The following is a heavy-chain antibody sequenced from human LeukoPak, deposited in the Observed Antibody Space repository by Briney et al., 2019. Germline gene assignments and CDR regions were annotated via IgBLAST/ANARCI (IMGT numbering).Heavy chain of an antibody. CDR3: ARGRYYYDSSGYYPRHYFDY. CDR2: IIPIFGTA. D-gene: IGHD3-22*01. Sequence: SVKVSCKASGGTFSSYAISWVRQAPGQGLEWMGGIIPIFGTANYAQRFQGRVTITTDESTSTAYMELSSLRSEDTAVYYCARGRYYYDSSGYYPRHYFDYWGQGTLVTVSS. J-gene: IGHJ4*02. V-gene: IGHV1-69*05. CDR1: GGTFSSYA.